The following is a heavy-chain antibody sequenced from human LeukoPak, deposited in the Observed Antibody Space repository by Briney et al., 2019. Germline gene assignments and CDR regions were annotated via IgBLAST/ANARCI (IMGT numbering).Heavy chain of an antibody. CDR3: ARKQYGSGRGGYYFDY. CDR1: GYTFTSYG. CDR2: ISAYNGNT. V-gene: IGHV1-18*01. J-gene: IGHJ4*02. Sequence: VASVKVSCKASGYTFTSYGISWVRQAPGQGLEWMGWISAYNGNTNYAQKLQGRVTMTTDTSTSTAYMELRSLRSDDTAVYYCARKQYGSGRGGYYFDYWGRGTLVTVSS. D-gene: IGHD3-10*01.